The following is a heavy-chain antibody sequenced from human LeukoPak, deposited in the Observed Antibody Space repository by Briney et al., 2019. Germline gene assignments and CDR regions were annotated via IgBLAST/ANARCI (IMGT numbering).Heavy chain of an antibody. J-gene: IGHJ4*02. D-gene: IGHD6-19*01. Sequence: GGSLRLSCAASGFTFSSYAMHWVRQAPGKGLEWVAVISYDGSNKYYGDSVKGRFTISRDNSKNTLYLQMNSLRAEDTAVYYCAKGGRQWLTPYFDYWGQGTLVTVSS. CDR1: GFTFSSYA. V-gene: IGHV3-30*04. CDR2: ISYDGSNK. CDR3: AKGGRQWLTPYFDY.